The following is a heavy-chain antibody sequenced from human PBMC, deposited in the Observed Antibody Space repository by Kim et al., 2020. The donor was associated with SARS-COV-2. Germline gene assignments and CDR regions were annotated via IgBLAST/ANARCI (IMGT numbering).Heavy chain of an antibody. V-gene: IGHV4-39*01. CDR3: AKGYGSGSYYKGLFFY. J-gene: IGHJ4*02. Sequence: SLKSRVTISVDTSKNQFSLKLSSVTAADTAVYYCAKGYGSGSYYKGLFFYWGQGTLVTVSS. D-gene: IGHD3-10*01.